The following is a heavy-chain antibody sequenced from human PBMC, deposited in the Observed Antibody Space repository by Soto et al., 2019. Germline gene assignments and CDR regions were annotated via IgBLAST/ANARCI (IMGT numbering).Heavy chain of an antibody. CDR3: ARVGGGLRPIY. Sequence: GGSLRLSCAASGFTFSSYSMNWVRQAPGKGLEWISSISSSNSYIYYADSVKGRFTISRDNPKNSLYLQMNSLRAEDTAVYYCARVGGGLRPIYWGQGTLVTVSS. J-gene: IGHJ4*02. V-gene: IGHV3-21*01. CDR2: ISSSNSYI. CDR1: GFTFSSYS. D-gene: IGHD3-16*01.